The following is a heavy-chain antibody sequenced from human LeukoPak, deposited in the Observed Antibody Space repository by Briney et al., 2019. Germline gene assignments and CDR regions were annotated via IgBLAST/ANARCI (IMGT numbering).Heavy chain of an antibody. CDR3: AREGYVEELDY. CDR1: GHSISSGRYY. CDR2: IYTSGST. Sequence: SETLSLTCTVSGHSISSGRYYWSWIRQPAGKGLEWIGRIYTSGSTNYNPSLKSRVTISVGTSKNQFSLKLSSVTAADTAVYYCAREGYVEELDYWGQGTLVTVSS. V-gene: IGHV4-61*02. D-gene: IGHD5-12*01. J-gene: IGHJ4*02.